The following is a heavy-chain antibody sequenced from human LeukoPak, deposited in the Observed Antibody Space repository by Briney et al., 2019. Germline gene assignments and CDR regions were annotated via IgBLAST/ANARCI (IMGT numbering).Heavy chain of an antibody. CDR3: ARARIAARPASFDY. Sequence: GGSLRLSCAASGFTFSSHSMNWVRQAPGKGLEGVSSISSSSSYIYYADSVKGRFTISRDNAKNSLYLQMNSLRAEDTAVYYCARARIAARPASFDYWGQGTLVTVSS. J-gene: IGHJ4*02. V-gene: IGHV3-21*01. CDR1: GFTFSSHS. CDR2: ISSSSSYI. D-gene: IGHD6-6*01.